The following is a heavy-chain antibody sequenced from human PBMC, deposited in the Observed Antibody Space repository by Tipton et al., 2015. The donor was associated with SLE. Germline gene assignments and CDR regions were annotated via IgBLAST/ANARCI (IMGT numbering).Heavy chain of an antibody. CDR3: AKGRGTSSGCLGY. V-gene: IGHV4-59*01. Sequence: TLSLTCTVSGGSINSGYWNWIRQPPGKGLESVGYIYYSGSTNYNPSLKSPVTISVDTSKNQFSLKLTSVTAADTAVYYCAKGRGTSSGCLGYWGQGILVTVSS. J-gene: IGHJ4*02. D-gene: IGHD2-2*01. CDR2: IYYSGST. CDR1: GGSINSGY.